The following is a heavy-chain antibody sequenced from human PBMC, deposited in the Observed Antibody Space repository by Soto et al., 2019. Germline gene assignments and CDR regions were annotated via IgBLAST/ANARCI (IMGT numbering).Heavy chain of an antibody. CDR1: GGTFNNYA. CDR3: AREVEVHTPVFGF. J-gene: IGHJ4*02. V-gene: IGHV1-69*01. CDR2: ISPMFGKA. Sequence: QVQLVQSGAEVKRPGSSVKVSCKASGGTFNNYAINWVRQAPGQGLEWMGDISPMFGKANYAQKFQGRVKISADDSTATAYLEPSSLRSEDTALYYCAREVEVHTPVFGFWGQGSVVTVSS. D-gene: IGHD2-2*01.